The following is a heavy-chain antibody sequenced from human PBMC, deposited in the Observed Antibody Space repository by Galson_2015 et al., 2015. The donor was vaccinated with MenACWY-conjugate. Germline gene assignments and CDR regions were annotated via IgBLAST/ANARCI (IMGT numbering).Heavy chain of an antibody. CDR3: ARVVSGHDC. CDR1: GASISSSNW. J-gene: IGHJ4*02. Sequence: SETLSLTCAVSGASISSSNWWSWVRQPPGKGLEWIGEISHSGSTNYNPSLKSRVTISVDESENQFSLRLSSVTAADTAVYYCARVVSGHDCWGQGTLVTVSS. CDR2: ISHSGST. D-gene: IGHD6-25*01. V-gene: IGHV4-4*02.